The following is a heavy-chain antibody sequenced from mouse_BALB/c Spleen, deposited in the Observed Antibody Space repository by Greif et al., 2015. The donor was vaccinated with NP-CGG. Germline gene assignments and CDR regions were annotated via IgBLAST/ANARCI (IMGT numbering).Heavy chain of an antibody. Sequence: EVKLMEPGGGLVQPGGSRNLSCAASGFTFSSFGMHWVRQAPEKGLEWVAYISSGISTIYHADTVKGRFTISRDNPKNTLFLQMTSLRSEDTAMYYCAREDTPYWYFDVWGAGTTVTVSS. V-gene: IGHV5-17*02. CDR3: AREDTPYWYFDV. CDR2: ISSGISTI. CDR1: GFTFSSFG. D-gene: IGHD5-1-1*01. J-gene: IGHJ1*01.